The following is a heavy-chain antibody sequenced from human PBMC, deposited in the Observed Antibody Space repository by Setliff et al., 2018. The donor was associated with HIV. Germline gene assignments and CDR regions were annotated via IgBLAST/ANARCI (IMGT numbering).Heavy chain of an antibody. D-gene: IGHD6-19*01. Sequence: PSETLSLTCNVSGGSISSSSYYWAWIRQPPGKGLEWIGEINHSGSTNYNPSLKSRVTISVDTSKNQFSLKLSSVTAADTAVYYCARVAGSHYFDYWGQGTLVTVSS. CDR1: GGSISSSSYY. V-gene: IGHV4-39*07. CDR2: INHSGST. J-gene: IGHJ4*02. CDR3: ARVAGSHYFDY.